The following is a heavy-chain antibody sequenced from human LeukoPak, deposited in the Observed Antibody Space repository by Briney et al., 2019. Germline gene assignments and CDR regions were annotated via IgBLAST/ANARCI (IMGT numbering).Heavy chain of an antibody. CDR3: AMSKDIGGLLQSRLDY. Sequence: GGSLRLSCAASGFTFSAYGMTWVRQAPGKGLEWVSAITGGGDSSFYADSVKGRFTISRDNSRNTLYLQMNGLRAEDTAVYYCAMSKDIGGLLQSRLDYWGQGTLVTVSS. J-gene: IGHJ4*02. V-gene: IGHV3-23*01. CDR1: GFTFSAYG. CDR2: ITGGGDSS. D-gene: IGHD3-22*01.